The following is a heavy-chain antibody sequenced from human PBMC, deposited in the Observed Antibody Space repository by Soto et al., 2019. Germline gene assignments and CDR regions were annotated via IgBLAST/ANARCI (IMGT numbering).Heavy chain of an antibody. CDR2: ISAYNGNT. V-gene: IGHV1-18*01. J-gene: IGHJ4*02. Sequence: ASVKVSCKASGYTFTSYGISWVRQAPGQGLEWMGWISAYNGNTNYAQKLQGRVTMTTDTSTSTAYMELRSLRSDDTAVYYCARANGLYYDFWSVYKFFDYWGKGTLVTVSS. D-gene: IGHD3-3*01. CDR1: GYTFTSYG. CDR3: ARANGLYYDFWSVYKFFDY.